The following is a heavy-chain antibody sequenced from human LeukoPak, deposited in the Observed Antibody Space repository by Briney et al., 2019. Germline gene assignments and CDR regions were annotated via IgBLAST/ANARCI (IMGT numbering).Heavy chain of an antibody. D-gene: IGHD3-9*01. CDR2: ISGSDSST. CDR1: GFTFSSSA. J-gene: IGHJ4*02. Sequence: GGSLRLSCAASGFTFSSSAMSWVRQAPGKGLEWVSTISGSDSSTHYADSVKGRFTISRDNSKNTLYLQMNSLRPDDTAFYYCAKDFGILTGLPTLLDSWGQGTLVAVSS. V-gene: IGHV3-23*01. CDR3: AKDFGILTGLPTLLDS.